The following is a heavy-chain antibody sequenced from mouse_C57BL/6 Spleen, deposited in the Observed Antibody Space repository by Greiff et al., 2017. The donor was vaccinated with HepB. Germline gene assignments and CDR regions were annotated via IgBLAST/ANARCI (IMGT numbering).Heavy chain of an antibody. D-gene: IGHD3-1*01. CDR1: GFSLTSYG. Sequence: VQGVESGPGLVAPSQSLSISCTVSGFSLTSYGVDWVRQSPGKGLEWLGVIWGVGSTNYNSALKSRLSISKDNSKSQVFLKMNSLQTDDTAMYYCASGGYGGFAYWGQGTLVTVSA. V-gene: IGHV2-6*01. CDR3: ASGGYGGFAY. CDR2: IWGVGST. J-gene: IGHJ3*01.